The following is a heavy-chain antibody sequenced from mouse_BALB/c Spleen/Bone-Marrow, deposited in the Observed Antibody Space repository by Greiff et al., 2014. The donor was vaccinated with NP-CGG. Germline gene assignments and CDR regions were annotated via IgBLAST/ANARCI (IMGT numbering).Heavy chain of an antibody. D-gene: IGHD2-14*01. J-gene: IGHJ4*01. CDR1: GFTFSNYG. V-gene: IGHV5-6-3*01. CDR3: ARENYRYFYAMDY. CDR2: INSNGGST. Sequence: VQLKESGGGLVQPGGSLKLSCAASGFTFSNYGMSWVRQTPDKRLELVANINSNGGSTYYPDSVKGRFTISRDNAKNTLDLQMSSLKSEHTAMYYCARENYRYFYAMDYWGQGTSVTVYS.